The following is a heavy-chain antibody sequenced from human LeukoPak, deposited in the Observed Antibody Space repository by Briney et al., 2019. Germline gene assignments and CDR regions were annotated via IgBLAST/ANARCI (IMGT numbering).Heavy chain of an antibody. CDR2: IYNGGGT. Sequence: GGSLRLSCAASGFTVSSNHVSWVRQAPGKGLEWVSIIYNGGGTYYADSVRGRFTISRDNSKNTLYLQMNSLRAEDTAVYYCARRSPIAATGTRRLEDWGQGTLVTVSS. J-gene: IGHJ4*02. CDR3: ARRSPIAATGTRRLED. CDR1: GFTVSSNH. D-gene: IGHD6-13*01. V-gene: IGHV3-53*01.